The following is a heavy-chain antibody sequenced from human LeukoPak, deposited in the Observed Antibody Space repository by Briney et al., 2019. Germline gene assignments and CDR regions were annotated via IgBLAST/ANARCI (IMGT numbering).Heavy chain of an antibody. V-gene: IGHV1-2*02. CDR1: GYTFTGYY. J-gene: IGHJ5*02. Sequence: ASVKVSCKASGYTFTGYYMHWVRQAPGQGPEWMGWINPNSGGTNYAQKFRGRVTMTRDTSIRTAYMELTRLRSDDTAVYYCARIGDHYYGSGSYRSPNWFDPWGQGTLVTVSS. CDR2: INPNSGGT. D-gene: IGHD3-10*01. CDR3: ARIGDHYYGSGSYRSPNWFDP.